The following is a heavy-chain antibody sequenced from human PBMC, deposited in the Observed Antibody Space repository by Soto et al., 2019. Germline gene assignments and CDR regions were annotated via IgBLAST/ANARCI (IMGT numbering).Heavy chain of an antibody. CDR2: INPNSGGT. J-gene: IGHJ4*02. D-gene: IGHD1-1*01. CDR1: GYTFSGYY. Sequence: ASVKVSCKASGYTFSGYYIHWVRQAPGQGLEWMGWINPNSGGTKYAPKFQGGVTMTRDTSITTAYMELSRLRSGDTAVYYCAREPATAKPEGVDFWGQGTLVTGSS. V-gene: IGHV1-2*02. CDR3: AREPATAKPEGVDF.